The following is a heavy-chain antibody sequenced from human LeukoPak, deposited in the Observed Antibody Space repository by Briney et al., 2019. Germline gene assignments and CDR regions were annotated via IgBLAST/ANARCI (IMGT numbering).Heavy chain of an antibody. V-gene: IGHV1-46*02. CDR2: INPSSGNT. Sequence: ASVKVSCKASGYTFNRYYIHWVRQAPGQGLEWMGIINPSSGNTSYAERFQGRVTMTRDMSSTTVYMELTSLRSEDTAIYYCARSTGRGTSGRYYWYFDLWGRGTLVTVSS. D-gene: IGHD1-26*01. CDR3: ARSTGRGTSGRYYWYFDL. J-gene: IGHJ2*01. CDR1: GYTFNRYY.